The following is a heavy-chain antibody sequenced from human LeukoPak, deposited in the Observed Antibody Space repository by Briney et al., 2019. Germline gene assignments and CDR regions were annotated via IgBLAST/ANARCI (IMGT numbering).Heavy chain of an antibody. CDR2: IYYSGST. CDR3: ARRDGYNKEFDY. CDR1: GGSISSSSYY. D-gene: IGHD5-24*01. V-gene: IGHV4-39*01. Sequence: SETLSLTRTVSGGSISSSSYYWGWIRQPPGKGLEWIGTIYYSGSTYYNPSLKSRVTISVDTSKNQFSLRLSSVTAADTAVFYCARRDGYNKEFDYWGQGTLVTVSS. J-gene: IGHJ4*02.